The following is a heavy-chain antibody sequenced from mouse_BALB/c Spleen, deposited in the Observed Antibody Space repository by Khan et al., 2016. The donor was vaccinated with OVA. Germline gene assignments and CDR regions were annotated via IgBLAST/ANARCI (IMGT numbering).Heavy chain of an antibody. J-gene: IGHJ3*01. CDR2: VNPNTDNI. V-gene: IGHV1-26*01. CDR1: GYSFTLYY. Sequence: EVQLVESGPDLVKPGASVKISCKASGYSFTLYYMSWVKQSHGKSLEWIGRVNPNTDNINYTQEFKGKAILTVDKSSNTAYMELRRLTSEDSAVYFCARGYDFLDSWGQGTLVTVSA. D-gene: IGHD2-14*01. CDR3: ARGYDFLDS.